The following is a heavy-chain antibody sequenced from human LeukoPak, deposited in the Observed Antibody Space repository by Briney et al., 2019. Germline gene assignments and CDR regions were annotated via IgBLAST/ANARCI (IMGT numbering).Heavy chain of an antibody. CDR1: GFTFSSYG. D-gene: IGHD1-26*01. CDR2: IAYDGSNK. J-gene: IGHJ4*02. V-gene: IGHV3-30*18. CDR3: AKDNSGSSFFDY. Sequence: PGGSLRLSCAASGFTFSSYGMHWVRQAPGKGLEWVAVIAYDGSNKYHADSVKGRFTISRDNSKNTLYLQMNSLRAEDTAVYYCAKDNSGSSFFDYWGQGILVTVSS.